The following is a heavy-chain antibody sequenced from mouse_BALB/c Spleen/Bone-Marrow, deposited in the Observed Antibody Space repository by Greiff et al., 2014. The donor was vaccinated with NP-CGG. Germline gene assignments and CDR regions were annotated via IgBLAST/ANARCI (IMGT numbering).Heavy chain of an antibody. J-gene: IGHJ4*01. CDR3: ASRYDTMDY. CDR1: GYTFSSYW. Sequence: QVQLQQSGAELMKPGASVKISCKATGYTFSSYWIEWVKQRPGRGLEWIGEILPGSGSIKHNEKFKGKATFTADTSSNTAYMQLSSLTSEDSAVYYCASRYDTMDYWGQGTSVTVSS. CDR2: ILPGSGSI. V-gene: IGHV1-9*01.